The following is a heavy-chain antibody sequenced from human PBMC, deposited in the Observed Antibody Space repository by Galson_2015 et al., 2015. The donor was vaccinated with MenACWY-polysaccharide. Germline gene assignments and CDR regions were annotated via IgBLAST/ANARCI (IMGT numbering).Heavy chain of an antibody. CDR1: GYSFTSYW. V-gene: IGHV5-51*01. Sequence: QSGAEVRKPGESLQISCTGSGYSFTSYWIGWVRQMPGKGLEWMGIIYPGDSDTRYSPSFQGQVTISADKSISTAYLQWSSLKASDTAMYYCARQVAGTRARGFFDYWGQGTLVTVSS. CDR3: ARQVAGTRARGFFDY. D-gene: IGHD6-19*01. J-gene: IGHJ4*02. CDR2: IYPGDSDT.